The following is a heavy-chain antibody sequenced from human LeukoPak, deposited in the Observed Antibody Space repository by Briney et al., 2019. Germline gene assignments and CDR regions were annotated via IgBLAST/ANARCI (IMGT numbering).Heavy chain of an antibody. CDR3: AELGITMIGGV. CDR1: GFTFSSYD. CDR2: IGTAGDT. Sequence: GGSLRLSCAASGFTFSSYDMHWVRQATGRGLEWVSAIGTAGDTYYPGSVKGRFTISRENAKNSLYLQMNSLRAEDTAVYYCAELGITMIGGVWGKGTTVTISS. J-gene: IGHJ6*04. V-gene: IGHV3-13*01. D-gene: IGHD3-10*02.